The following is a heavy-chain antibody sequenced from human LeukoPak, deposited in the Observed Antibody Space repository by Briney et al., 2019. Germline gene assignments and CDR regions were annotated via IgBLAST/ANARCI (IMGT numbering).Heavy chain of an antibody. J-gene: IGHJ6*03. D-gene: IGHD6-6*01. V-gene: IGHV1-2*02. CDR1: GYTFTAYY. CDR2: INPNSGGT. Sequence: RVASVKVSCKASGYTFTAYYMHWVRQAPGQGLEWMGWINPNSGGTNYAQKFQGRVTMTRDTSISTAYMELSRLRSDDTAVYYCARDKSIAAPRRYYYYMDVWGKGTTVTVSS. CDR3: ARDKSIAAPRRYYYYMDV.